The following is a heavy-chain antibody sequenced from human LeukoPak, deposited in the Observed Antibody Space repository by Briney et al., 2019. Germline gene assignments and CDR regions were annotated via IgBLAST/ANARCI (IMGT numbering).Heavy chain of an antibody. CDR1: GFTFSSYA. J-gene: IGHJ4*02. CDR2: ISYDGSNK. Sequence: PGGSLRLSCAASGFTFSSYAMHWVRQAPGKGLEWVAVISYDGSNKYYADPVKGRFTISRDNSKNTLYLQMNRLRAEDTAVYYCARGGSYYSYFDYWGQGSLVTVSS. CDR3: ARGGSYYSYFDY. V-gene: IGHV3-30*04. D-gene: IGHD1-26*01.